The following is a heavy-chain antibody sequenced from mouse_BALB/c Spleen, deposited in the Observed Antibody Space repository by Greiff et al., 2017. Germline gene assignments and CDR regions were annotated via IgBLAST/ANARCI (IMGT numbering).Heavy chain of an antibody. CDR1: GYSFTSYW. Sequence: EVQLQQSGTVLARPGASVKMSCKASGYSFTSYWMHWVKQRPGQGLEWIGAIYPGNSDTSYNQKFKGKAKLTAVTSASTAYMELSSLTNEDSAVYYCTRDYYGSSYLFAYWGQGTLVTVSA. D-gene: IGHD1-1*01. V-gene: IGHV1-5*01. CDR2: IYPGNSDT. J-gene: IGHJ3*01. CDR3: TRDYYGSSYLFAY.